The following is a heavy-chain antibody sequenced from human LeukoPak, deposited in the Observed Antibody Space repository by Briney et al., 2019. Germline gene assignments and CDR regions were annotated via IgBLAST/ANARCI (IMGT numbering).Heavy chain of an antibody. D-gene: IGHD4-23*01. CDR1: GGTFSSYA. Sequence: SVKVSCKASGGTFSSYAISWVRQAPGQGLEWMGGIIPIFGTANYAQKFQGRVTITADKSTSTAYMELSSLRSEDTAVYYCARGSYDYGGNYNFDYWGREPWSPSPQ. J-gene: IGHJ4*02. CDR2: IIPIFGTA. CDR3: ARGSYDYGGNYNFDY. V-gene: IGHV1-69*06.